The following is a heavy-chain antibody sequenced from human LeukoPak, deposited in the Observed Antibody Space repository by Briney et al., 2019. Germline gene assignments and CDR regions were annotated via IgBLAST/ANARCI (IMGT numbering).Heavy chain of an antibody. V-gene: IGHV4-59*08. CDR2: IYYSGST. Sequence: PSETLSLTCTVSGGSISSYYWSWIRQPPGKGLEWIGYIYYSGSTNYNPSLKSRVTISVDTSKNQFSLKLSSVTAADTAVYYCARLGDGYNSPYYFDYWGQGTLVTVSS. J-gene: IGHJ4*02. CDR1: GGSISSYY. D-gene: IGHD5-24*01. CDR3: ARLGDGYNSPYYFDY.